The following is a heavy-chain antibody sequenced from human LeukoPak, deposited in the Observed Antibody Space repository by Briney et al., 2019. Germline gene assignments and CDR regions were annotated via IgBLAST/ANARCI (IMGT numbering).Heavy chain of an antibody. Sequence: GGSLRLSCAASGFTFSSYGMHWVRQAPGKGLEWVAFIRYDGSNKYYADSVKGRFTISRDNSKNTLYLQMNSLRVEDTALYYCVKYRNYYFDYWGQGTLVTVSS. J-gene: IGHJ4*02. CDR3: VKYRNYYFDY. V-gene: IGHV3-30*02. CDR2: IRYDGSNK. CDR1: GFTFSSYG. D-gene: IGHD4-11*01.